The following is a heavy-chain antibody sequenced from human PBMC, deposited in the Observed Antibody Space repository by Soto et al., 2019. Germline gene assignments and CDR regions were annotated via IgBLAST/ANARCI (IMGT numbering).Heavy chain of an antibody. D-gene: IGHD2-21*02. CDR3: AKGGGGDHGY. Sequence: EVQLVESEGGLVQPGGSLRLSCEASGFIFTTSDMSWVRQAPGKGLEWISSITITGDTTHYADSVKGRFTISRDNSRNTVDFQMNSLRGDDTAVYYCAKGGGGDHGYWGQGTLVAVSS. CDR1: GFIFTTSD. J-gene: IGHJ4*02. CDR2: ITITGDTT. V-gene: IGHV3-23*04.